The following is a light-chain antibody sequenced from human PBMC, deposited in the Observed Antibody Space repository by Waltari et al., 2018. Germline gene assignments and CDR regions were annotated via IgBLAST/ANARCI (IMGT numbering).Light chain of an antibody. V-gene: IGLV2-14*03. J-gene: IGLJ2*01. CDR2: GVT. CDR3: CSFTISGTWI. CDR1: SSDVVSSVS. Sequence: QSAPTQPPSVSGSPGKSVTIPCTGRSSDVVSSVSVYWFQHHPGKAPKLIIYGVTDRPSGVSERFSGSRSGNTASLTISGLQAEDEADYYCCSFTISGTWIFGRGTRLNVL.